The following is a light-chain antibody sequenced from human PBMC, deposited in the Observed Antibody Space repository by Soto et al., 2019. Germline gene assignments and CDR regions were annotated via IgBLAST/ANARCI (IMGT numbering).Light chain of an antibody. CDR1: SSDVGGYNY. CDR2: EVS. J-gene: IGLJ1*01. CDR3: SSYAGSNNFPYV. V-gene: IGLV2-8*01. Sequence: QPVLTQPPSASGSPGQSVTISCTGTSSDVGGYNYVSWYQQHPGKAPKLMIYEVSKRPSGVPDRFSGSKSGNTASLTVSGLQAEDEADYYCSSYAGSNNFPYVFGTGTKVTVL.